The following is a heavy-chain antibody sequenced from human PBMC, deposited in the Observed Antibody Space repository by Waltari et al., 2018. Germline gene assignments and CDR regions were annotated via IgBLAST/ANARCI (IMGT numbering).Heavy chain of an antibody. Sequence: QVQVQESGPGLVKPSETLSLSCLVSGTSVRSGFYWGWIRQSPEKGLEWIGSINFSGKKFYRPCLRGRVTLSVDTSKNEGSLSLTSVTAADSAIYFCARGTDYDSSGYYYKHFDPWGQGTHVTVSS. CDR3: ARGTDYDSSGYYYKHFDP. CDR2: INFSGKK. J-gene: IGHJ5*02. D-gene: IGHD3-22*01. V-gene: IGHV4-38-2*02. CDR1: GTSVRSGFY.